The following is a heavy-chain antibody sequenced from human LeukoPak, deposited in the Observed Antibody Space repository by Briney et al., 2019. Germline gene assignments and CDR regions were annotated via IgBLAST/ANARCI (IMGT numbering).Heavy chain of an antibody. CDR1: GFTVSSNY. J-gene: IGHJ4*02. Sequence: SGGSLRLSCAASGFTVSSNYMSWVRQAPGKGLEWVSVIYSGGSTYYADSVKGRFTISRDNSKNTLYLQMNSLRAEDTAVYYCATMIRLVLGFDWGQGTLVTVSS. D-gene: IGHD3-16*01. CDR3: ATMIRLVLGFD. CDR2: IYSGGST. V-gene: IGHV3-53*01.